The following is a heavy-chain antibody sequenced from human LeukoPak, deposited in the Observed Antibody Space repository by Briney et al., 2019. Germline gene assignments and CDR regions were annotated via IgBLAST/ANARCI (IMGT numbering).Heavy chain of an antibody. CDR3: SSGHDYVWGSYQGGYFDY. J-gene: IGHJ4*02. CDR2: IYYSGST. Sequence: PSETLSLTCTVSGGSISSYYWSWIRQPPGKGLEWVGYIYYSGSTKYNPSLKSRVTISVDTSKNQFSLKLSSVTAADAAVYYCSSGHDYVWGSYQGGYFDYWGQGTLVTVSS. D-gene: IGHD3-16*02. V-gene: IGHV4-59*01. CDR1: GGSISSYY.